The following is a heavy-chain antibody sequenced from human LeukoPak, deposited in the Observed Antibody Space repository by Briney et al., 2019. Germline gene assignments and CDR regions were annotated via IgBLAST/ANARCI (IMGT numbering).Heavy chain of an antibody. J-gene: IGHJ5*02. Sequence: ASVKVSCKASGYTFTSYYMHWVRQAPGQGLEWMGIINPSGGSTSYAQKFQGRVTMTRDMSTSTVYMELSSLRSEDTAVYYCARAHSDLRWFDPWGQGTLVTVSS. CDR1: GYTFTSYY. V-gene: IGHV1-46*01. D-gene: IGHD3-10*01. CDR2: INPSGGST. CDR3: ARAHSDLRWFDP.